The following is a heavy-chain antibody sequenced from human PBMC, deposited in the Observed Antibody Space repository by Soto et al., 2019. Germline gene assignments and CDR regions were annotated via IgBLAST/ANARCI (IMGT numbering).Heavy chain of an antibody. V-gene: IGHV1-3*01. CDR2: INAAIGNT. CDR3: ARSNVSGSGSYSFDY. CDR1: GYTFTNYA. D-gene: IGHD3-10*01. Sequence: QVQLVQSGAEVKKPGASVKVSCKASGYTFTNYAMHWVRQAPGQRLEWMGWINAAIGNTKYSQKFQGSVTITRDTPXXTAYMELSSLRSEDTAVYYCARSNVSGSGSYSFDYWGQGTLVTVSS. J-gene: IGHJ4*02.